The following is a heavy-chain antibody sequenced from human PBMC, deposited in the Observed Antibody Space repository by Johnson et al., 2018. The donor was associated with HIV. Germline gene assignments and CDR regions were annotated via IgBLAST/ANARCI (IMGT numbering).Heavy chain of an antibody. Sequence: VQLVESGGGVVQPGRSLRLSCAASGFTFSSNYMSWVRQAPGKGLEWVSVIYSGGSTYYADSVKGRFTISRDNSKNTLYLQMNSLRAEDTAVYYCAKAELIRFGELNDGFDIWGQGTMVTVSS. D-gene: IGHD3-10*01. CDR2: IYSGGST. CDR3: AKAELIRFGELNDGFDI. V-gene: IGHV3-66*01. J-gene: IGHJ3*02. CDR1: GFTFSSNY.